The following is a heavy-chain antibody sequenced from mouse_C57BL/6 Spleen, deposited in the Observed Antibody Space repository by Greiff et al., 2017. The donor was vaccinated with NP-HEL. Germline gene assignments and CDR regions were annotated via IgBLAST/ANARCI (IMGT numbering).Heavy chain of an antibody. Sequence: QVQLQQPGAELVMPGASVKLSCKASGYTFTSYWMHWVKQRPGQGLEWIGEIDPSDSYTNYNQKFKGKSTLTVDKSSSTAYMQLSSLTSEDSAVYYCARSGTTVVADYAMDYWGQGTSVTVSS. CDR3: ARSGTTVVADYAMDY. CDR1: GYTFTSYW. CDR2: IDPSDSYT. V-gene: IGHV1-69*01. D-gene: IGHD1-1*01. J-gene: IGHJ4*01.